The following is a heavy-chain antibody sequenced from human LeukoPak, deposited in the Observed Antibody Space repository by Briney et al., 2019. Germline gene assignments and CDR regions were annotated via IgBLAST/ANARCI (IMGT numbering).Heavy chain of an antibody. V-gene: IGHV3-7*01. D-gene: IGHD3-3*01. CDR1: GFTFSSYW. CDR2: IKKDGSEK. Sequence: PGGSLRLSCAASGFTFSSYWMSWVRQAPGKGLEWVANIKKDGSEKSYVDSVKGRFTISRDNAKNSLYLQMNSLRAEDTAVYYCARDLDFWSGYYYYYYMDVWGKGTTVTVSS. J-gene: IGHJ6*03. CDR3: ARDLDFWSGYYYYYYMDV.